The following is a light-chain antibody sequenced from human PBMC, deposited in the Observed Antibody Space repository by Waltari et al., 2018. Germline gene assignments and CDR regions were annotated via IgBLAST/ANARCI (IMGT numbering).Light chain of an antibody. CDR2: KAN. CDR1: SGSLSSPAY. J-gene: IGLJ3*02. Sequence: QTVVTQAPSLSVSPGGTVPLTCALSSGSLSSPAYASWYQQSPGPSRSMVVYKANRRPSGVPDRCAGSVLANKAVLIITGAQAEDEATYDCLLYMGSGIWVFGGGTKLTVL. V-gene: IGLV8-61*01. CDR3: LLYMGSGIWV.